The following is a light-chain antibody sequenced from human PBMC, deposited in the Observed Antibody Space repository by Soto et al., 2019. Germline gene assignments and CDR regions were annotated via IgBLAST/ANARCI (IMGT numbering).Light chain of an antibody. J-gene: IGLJ2*01. CDR2: DVS. CDR3: SSYTTSSTHVV. CDR1: SSDVGSYNY. V-gene: IGLV2-14*01. Sequence: QSALTQPASVSGSPGQSITISCTGTSSDVGSYNYVSWYQQYPGKAPKLMLYDVSNRPSGVSYRFSGSKSGNTASLTISGLQPEDEADYYRSSYTTSSTHVVLGGGTKLTVL.